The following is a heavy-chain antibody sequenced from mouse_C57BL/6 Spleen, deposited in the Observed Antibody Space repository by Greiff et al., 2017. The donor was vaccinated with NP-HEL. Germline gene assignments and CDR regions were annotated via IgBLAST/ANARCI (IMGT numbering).Heavy chain of an antibody. V-gene: IGHV1-69*01. CDR1: GYTFPSYW. J-gene: IGHJ1*03. Sequence: QVQLKQPGAELVMPGASVKLSCKASGYTFPSYWMHWVKQRPGQGLEWIGEIDPSDSYTNYNQKFKGKSTLTVDKSSSTAYMQLSSLTSEDSAVYYCARRDITTVVGYFDVWGTGTTVTVSS. CDR3: ARRDITTVVGYFDV. CDR2: IDPSDSYT. D-gene: IGHD1-1*01.